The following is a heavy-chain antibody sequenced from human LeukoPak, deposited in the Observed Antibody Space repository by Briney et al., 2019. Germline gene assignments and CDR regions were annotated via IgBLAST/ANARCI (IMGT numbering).Heavy chain of an antibody. CDR3: ARDRPYTGGWRGFDY. Sequence: VNVYCKASGGTFSRYAISWVRQAPGQGLEWMGGIIPMFGIANYAQKFQGRVTITADESTSTAYMELSSLRSEDTAVYYCARDRPYTGGWRGFDYWGQGTLVTVSS. D-gene: IGHD6-19*01. CDR1: GGTFSRYA. J-gene: IGHJ4*02. CDR2: IIPMFGIA. V-gene: IGHV1-69*01.